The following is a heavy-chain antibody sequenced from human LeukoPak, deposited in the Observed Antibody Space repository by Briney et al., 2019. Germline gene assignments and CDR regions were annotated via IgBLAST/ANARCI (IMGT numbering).Heavy chain of an antibody. V-gene: IGHV4-59*11. CDR1: GGSISNLY. CDR2: IYYNGDT. CDR3: AREQGRLGAFDI. J-gene: IGHJ3*02. Sequence: PSETLSLTCTVSGGSISNLYWSWIRQPPGKGLEWIGYIYYNGDTNYNPSLKSRVTISVDTSKNQFSLKLSSVTAADTAVYYCAREQGRLGAFDIWGQGTMVTVSS. D-gene: IGHD6-19*01.